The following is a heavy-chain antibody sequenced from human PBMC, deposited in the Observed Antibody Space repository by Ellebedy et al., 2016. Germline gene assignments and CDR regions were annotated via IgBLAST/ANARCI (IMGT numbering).Heavy chain of an antibody. CDR2: IGPDGTDT. Sequence: GESLKISCADSGFTFSTYWMYWVRQAPGKGLVWVARIGPDGTDTRHADSVKGRFTISRDDAKKTLFLQMNSLRPEDTALYYCAKDIRVGAPAPGFDFWGQGTLVTVSS. V-gene: IGHV3-74*01. CDR3: AKDIRVGAPAPGFDF. CDR1: GFTFSTYW. D-gene: IGHD2-15*01. J-gene: IGHJ4*02.